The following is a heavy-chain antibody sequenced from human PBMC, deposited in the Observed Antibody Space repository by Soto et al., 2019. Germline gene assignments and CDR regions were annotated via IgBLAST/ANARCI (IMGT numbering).Heavy chain of an antibody. Sequence: QVQLQESGPGLVKPSQTLSLTCTVSGGSISSGGYYWSWIRQHPGKGLEWIGYIYYSGSTYYNPSLKSRVTISVDTSKNQFSLKLSSVTAADTAVYYCAREPEMATNPYNWFDPWGQGTLVTVSS. CDR3: AREPEMATNPYNWFDP. V-gene: IGHV4-31*03. J-gene: IGHJ5*02. CDR2: IYYSGST. CDR1: GGSISSGGYY. D-gene: IGHD5-12*01.